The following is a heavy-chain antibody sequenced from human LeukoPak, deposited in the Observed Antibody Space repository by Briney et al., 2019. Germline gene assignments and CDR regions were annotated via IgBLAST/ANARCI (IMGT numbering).Heavy chain of an antibody. Sequence: PGGSLRLSCVASGFTFSTHVMNWVRQAPGKGLEWVSYISSSSIPVYYADSVKGRFTISRDNAKNSLYLQMNSLRAEDTAVYYCARAGPSYYYDSSGYWGAFDVWGQGTMVTVSS. CDR2: ISSSSIPV. J-gene: IGHJ3*01. CDR1: GFTFSTHV. CDR3: ARAGPSYYYDSSGYWGAFDV. V-gene: IGHV3-48*01. D-gene: IGHD3-22*01.